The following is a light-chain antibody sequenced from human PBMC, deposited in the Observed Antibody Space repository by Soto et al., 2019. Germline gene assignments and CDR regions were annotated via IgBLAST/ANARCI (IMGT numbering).Light chain of an antibody. CDR3: QQSYSTLTWT. Sequence: DIQMTQSPSSLSASVADRVTITCRASQDIGTDLGWYQQKPGKAPKLLIYAASSLQSGVPSRFSGSGSGTDFTLTISSLQPEDFATYYCQQSYSTLTWTFGQGTKVDIK. V-gene: IGKV1-39*01. J-gene: IGKJ1*01. CDR1: QDIGTD. CDR2: AAS.